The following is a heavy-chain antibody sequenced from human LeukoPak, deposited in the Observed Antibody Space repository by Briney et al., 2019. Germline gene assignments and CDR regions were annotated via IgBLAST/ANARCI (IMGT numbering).Heavy chain of an antibody. V-gene: IGHV3-9*03. CDR1: GFTFDDYA. D-gene: IGHD5-24*01. CDR3: ARSVEMATRIDY. CDR2: ISWNSGSI. J-gene: IGHJ4*02. Sequence: GGSLRLSCAASGFTFDDYAMHWVRQAPGKGLEWVSGISWNSGSIGYADSVKGRLTISRDNAKNSLYLQMNSLRAEDMALYYCARSVEMATRIDYWGQGTLVTVSS.